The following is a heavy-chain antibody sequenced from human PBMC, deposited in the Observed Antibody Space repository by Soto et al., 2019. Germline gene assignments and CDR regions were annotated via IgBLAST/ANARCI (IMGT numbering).Heavy chain of an antibody. CDR1: GFTFSSYS. D-gene: IGHD4-17*01. V-gene: IGHV3-48*01. J-gene: IGHJ6*03. CDR3: ARDAGYGDYEDYYYYMDV. CDR2: ISSSSSTI. Sequence: GGSLRLSCAASGFTFSSYSMNWVRQAPGKGLEWVSYISSSSSTIYYADSVKGRFTISRDNAKNSLYLQMNSLRAEDTAVYYCARDAGYGDYEDYYYYMDVWGKGTTVTVSS.